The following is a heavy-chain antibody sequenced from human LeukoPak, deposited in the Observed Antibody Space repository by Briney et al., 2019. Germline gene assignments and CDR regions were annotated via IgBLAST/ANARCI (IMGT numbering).Heavy chain of an antibody. CDR2: IYYSGST. J-gene: IGHJ5*02. CDR3: ARSRQAVNWFDP. D-gene: IGHD4-11*01. Sequence: PSETLSLTCTVSGGSISSSSYYWGWIRQPPGKGLEWIGSIYYSGSTYYNPSLKSRITISVDPSKSQFSLKLSSVTAADTAVYYCARSRQAVNWFDPWGQGTLVTVSS. V-gene: IGHV4-39*07. CDR1: GGSISSSSYY.